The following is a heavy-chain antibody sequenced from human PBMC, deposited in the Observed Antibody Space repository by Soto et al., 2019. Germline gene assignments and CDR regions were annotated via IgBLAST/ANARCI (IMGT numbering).Heavy chain of an antibody. Sequence: EVQLLESGGGLVQPGGSLRLSCAASGFTFSSYAMSWVRQAPGKGLEWVSAISGSGGSTYYADSVKGRFTISRDNSKNPLYLQMNSLRAEDTAVYYCAGATYYYDSSGYYGDYWGQGTLVTVSS. V-gene: IGHV3-23*01. CDR3: AGATYYYDSSGYYGDY. CDR1: GFTFSSYA. CDR2: ISGSGGST. D-gene: IGHD3-22*01. J-gene: IGHJ4*02.